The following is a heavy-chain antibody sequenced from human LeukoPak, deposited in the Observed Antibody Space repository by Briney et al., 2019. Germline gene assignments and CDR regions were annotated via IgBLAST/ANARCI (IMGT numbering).Heavy chain of an antibody. D-gene: IGHD3-22*01. J-gene: IGHJ4*02. CDR2: IYYGGST. CDR3: ARDGYYYDTSGYYYFDY. CDR1: NGSISSYDSY. Sequence: SQTLSLTCTVSNGSISSYDSYWSWIRQPPGKGLDWIAYIYYGGSTDSTPSLKSRVTISVDTSKNQFSLRLTSVTAADTAVYYCARDGYYYDTSGYYYFDYWGQGTLVTVSS. V-gene: IGHV4-30-4*01.